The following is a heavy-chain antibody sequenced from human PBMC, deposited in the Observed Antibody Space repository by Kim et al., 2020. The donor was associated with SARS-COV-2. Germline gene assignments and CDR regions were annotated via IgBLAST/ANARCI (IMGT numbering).Heavy chain of an antibody. Sequence: SETLSLTCAVYGGSFSGYYWSWIRQPPGKGLEWIGEINHSGSTNYNPSLKSRVTISVDTSKNQFSLKLSSVTAADTAVYYCARQGAAGKRAFDIWGQGTMVTVSS. V-gene: IGHV4-34*01. CDR1: GGSFSGYY. D-gene: IGHD6-13*01. CDR3: ARQGAAGKRAFDI. J-gene: IGHJ3*02. CDR2: INHSGST.